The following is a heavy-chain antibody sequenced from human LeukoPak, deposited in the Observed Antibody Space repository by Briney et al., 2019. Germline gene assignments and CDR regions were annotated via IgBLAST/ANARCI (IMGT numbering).Heavy chain of an antibody. Sequence: SETLSLTCTVSGGSISRGGYYWNWIRQPPRKGLEWIGYIHYSGGTYYNPSLKSRVTISMDRSKNQFSLKLSSVTAADTAVYYCASGCRLLWVDYWGQGTLVTVSS. V-gene: IGHV4-30-2*01. J-gene: IGHJ4*02. CDR1: GGSISRGGYY. CDR3: ASGCRLLWVDY. CDR2: IHYSGGT. D-gene: IGHD2-21*02.